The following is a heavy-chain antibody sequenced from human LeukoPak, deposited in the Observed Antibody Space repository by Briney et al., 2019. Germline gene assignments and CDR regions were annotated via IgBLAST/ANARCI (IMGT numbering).Heavy chain of an antibody. D-gene: IGHD2-2*01. CDR1: GYSISSGYY. Sequence: SETLSLTCAVSGYSISSGYYWGWIRQPPGKGLEWIGSIYHSGSTYYNPSLKSRVTKSVDTSKNQFSLKLSSVTAADTAVYYCARVRRYCSSTSCYAIDYWGQGTLVTVSS. V-gene: IGHV4-38-2*01. CDR2: IYHSGST. J-gene: IGHJ4*02. CDR3: ARVRRYCSSTSCYAIDY.